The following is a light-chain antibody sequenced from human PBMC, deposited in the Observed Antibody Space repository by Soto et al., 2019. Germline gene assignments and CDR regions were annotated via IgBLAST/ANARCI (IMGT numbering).Light chain of an antibody. J-gene: IGKJ3*01. CDR2: DAS. CDR3: QQYDNLPI. CDR1: QDISNY. V-gene: IGKV1-33*01. Sequence: DIQMTQSPSSLSASVGDRVTITCQASQDISNYLNWYQQKPGKAPKLLIYDASNLETGVPSRFSGSGSRTDFTFTISSLQPEDIATYYCQQYDNLPIFGPGTKVDIK.